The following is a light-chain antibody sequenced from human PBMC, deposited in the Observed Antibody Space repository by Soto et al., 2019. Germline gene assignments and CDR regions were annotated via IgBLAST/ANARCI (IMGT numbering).Light chain of an antibody. CDR2: DSS. Sequence: EIVLTQSPATLSLSPGERATLSCRASQSVSSNLAWYRPTPGQAPRLLIYDSSNRAAGIPARLSGSGSGTDGTLTVRSIEPEEGVVDYGQQRSDWPWTVGQGTKVDLK. CDR1: QSVSSN. CDR3: QQRSDWPWT. J-gene: IGKJ1*01. V-gene: IGKV3-11*01.